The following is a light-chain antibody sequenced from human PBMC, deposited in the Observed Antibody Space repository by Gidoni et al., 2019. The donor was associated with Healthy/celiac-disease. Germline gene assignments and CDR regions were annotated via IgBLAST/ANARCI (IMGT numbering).Light chain of an antibody. J-gene: IGKJ2*01. V-gene: IGKV3-20*01. CDR2: GAS. CDR3: QQYDTLYT. CDR1: QSVTSGS. Sequence: VLTQSPGTLSLSPGERATLSCRASQSVTSGSLAWYQQKPGQAPRLLMFGASTRATGIPDRFRGSGSGTDFTLTISRVEPEDFAVYYCQQYDTLYTFGQGTKLEI.